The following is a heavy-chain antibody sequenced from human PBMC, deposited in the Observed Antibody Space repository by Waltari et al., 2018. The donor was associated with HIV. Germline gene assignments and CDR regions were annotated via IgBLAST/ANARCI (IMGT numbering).Heavy chain of an antibody. J-gene: IGHJ4*02. CDR2: ISDDGNSK. V-gene: IGHV3-30*01. D-gene: IGHD3-10*01. CDR3: AKPYGLLWFGEFPH. Sequence: QVQLVESGGGVVQPGGSLRLSCAASGFPFYGSVIHWVRQTPGKGLEWVALISDDGNSKLYADSVKGRFTISRDNSKNTLFLQMNSLRPEDTAVYYCAKPYGLLWFGEFPHWGQGTLVTVSS. CDR1: GFPFYGSV.